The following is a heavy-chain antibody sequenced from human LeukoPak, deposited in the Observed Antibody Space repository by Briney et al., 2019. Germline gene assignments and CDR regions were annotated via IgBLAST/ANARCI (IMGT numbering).Heavy chain of an antibody. D-gene: IGHD2-21*02. J-gene: IGHJ3*02. CDR3: SSGGGYLYCSGDCVAFDI. V-gene: IGHV4-34*01. CDR2: INHSGST. CDR1: GWSFSGYY. Sequence: PSETLSLTCAVYGWSFSGYYWSWVRQPPGKGLEWVGEINHSGSTNYNPSLMSGVTTSVKTTNKQFSLLLSSVTAADTAVLYCSSGGGYLYCSGDCVAFDIWGQGTMVTVSS.